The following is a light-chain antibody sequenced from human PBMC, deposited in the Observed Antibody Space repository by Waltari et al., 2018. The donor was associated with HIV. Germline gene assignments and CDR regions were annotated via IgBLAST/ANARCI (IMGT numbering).Light chain of an antibody. V-gene: IGLV2-8*01. Sequence: QSALTQPPSASGPPGQSVTISCTGTSNAVGRYDFVSWYQLRPGNVPRLIIYEVTECPWGVAGGMSGSKSGNTASLTVSGLQNDDEADYCCSSYAANNTFVIVGGGTKLTVL. J-gene: IGLJ2*01. CDR2: EVT. CDR3: SSYAANNTFVI. CDR1: SNAVGRYDF.